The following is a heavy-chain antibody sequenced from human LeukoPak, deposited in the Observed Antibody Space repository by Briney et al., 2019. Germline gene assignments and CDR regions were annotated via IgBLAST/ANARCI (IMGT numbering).Heavy chain of an antibody. CDR1: GFTFSNAW. Sequence: SGGSLRLSCAASGFTFSNAWMSWVRQAPGKGLEWVGRIKSKTDGETTDYAAPVKGRFTISRDDSRNTLYVQMYSLKTEDTAVYYCTTATAKSGSYWGGFDYWGQGTLVTVSS. V-gene: IGHV3-15*01. CDR3: TTATAKSGSYWGGFDY. D-gene: IGHD1-26*01. J-gene: IGHJ4*02. CDR2: IKSKTDGETT.